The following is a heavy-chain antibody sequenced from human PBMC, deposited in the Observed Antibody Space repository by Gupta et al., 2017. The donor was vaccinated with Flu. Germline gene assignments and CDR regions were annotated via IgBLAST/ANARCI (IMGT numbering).Heavy chain of an antibody. CDR2: TIPVFGPT. D-gene: IGHD2-21*02. CDR3: ARKRGGHCDYDTCYSFDD. Sequence: HVHLVQSGSEVKKPGSSVTVSCKTSGVTFSDYAINWVRQAPGQGLEWMGGTIPVFGPTKYEQKFQGRVTITADESTNTTFRKLTSLRSEDPAVYYGARKRGGHCDYDTCYSFDDRGKGTMVPVSS. V-gene: IGHV1-69*01. CDR1: GVTFSDYA. J-gene: IGHJ4*02.